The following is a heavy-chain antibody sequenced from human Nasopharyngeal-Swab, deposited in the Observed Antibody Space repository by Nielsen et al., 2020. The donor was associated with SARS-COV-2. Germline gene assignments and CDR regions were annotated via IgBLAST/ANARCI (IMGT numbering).Heavy chain of an antibody. D-gene: IGHD3-22*01. CDR1: GFTFSSYG. CDR2: IWYDGSNK. Sequence: EGSMRLSCAATGFTFSSYGMHWVRQAPGKGLEWVAVIWYDGSNKYYADSVKGRFTISRDNSKNTLYLQMNSLRAEDTAVYYCARGNYYDSSGYYYVAFDIWGQGTMVTVSS. V-gene: IGHV3-33*01. CDR3: ARGNYYDSSGYYYVAFDI. J-gene: IGHJ3*02.